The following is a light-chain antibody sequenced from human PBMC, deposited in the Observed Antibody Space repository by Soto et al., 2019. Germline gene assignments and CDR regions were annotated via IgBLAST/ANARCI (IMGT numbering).Light chain of an antibody. CDR1: QSVLYSSISKNY. Sequence: DNVMTQSPDSLAVSLGERATINCRSSQSVLYSSISKNYIAWYQQKAGQPPRLLIYWASTRESGVPDRFRGSGSGPDFTLTISSLQAEDVAGYYCQQYYSNPTFGQGTKVEIK. J-gene: IGKJ1*01. CDR3: QQYYSNPT. V-gene: IGKV4-1*01. CDR2: WAS.